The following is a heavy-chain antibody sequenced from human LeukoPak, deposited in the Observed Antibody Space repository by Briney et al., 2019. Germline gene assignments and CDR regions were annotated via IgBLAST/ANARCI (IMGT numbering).Heavy chain of an antibody. CDR2: INPNSGGT. Sequence: ASVKVSCKASGYTFTGYYMHWVRQAPGQGLEWMGWINPNSGGTNYAQKFQGRVTMTRDTSISTAYMELSRLRSDDTAVYYCARDVVVRGVISYYYYHMDVWGKGTTVTVSS. D-gene: IGHD3-10*01. CDR1: GYTFTGYY. J-gene: IGHJ6*03. CDR3: ARDVVVRGVISYYYYHMDV. V-gene: IGHV1-2*02.